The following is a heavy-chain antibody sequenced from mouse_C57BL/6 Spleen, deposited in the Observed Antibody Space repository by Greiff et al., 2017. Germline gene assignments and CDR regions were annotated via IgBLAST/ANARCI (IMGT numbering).Heavy chain of an antibody. J-gene: IGHJ3*01. V-gene: IGHV3-6*01. Sequence: ESGPGLVKPSQSLSLTCSVTGYSITSGYYWNWIRQFPGNKLEWMGYISYDGSNNYNPSLKNRISITRDTSKNQFFLKLNSVTTEDTATYYCARENYGSSYPWGQGTLVTVSA. CDR3: ARENYGSSYP. D-gene: IGHD1-1*01. CDR1: GYSITSGYY. CDR2: ISYDGSN.